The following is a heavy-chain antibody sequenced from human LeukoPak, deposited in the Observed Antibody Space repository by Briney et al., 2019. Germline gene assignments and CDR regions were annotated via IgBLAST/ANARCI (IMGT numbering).Heavy chain of an antibody. CDR3: AKGGKWDVMPFDY. CDR1: GFTFTSYS. CDR2: ISGGGGST. J-gene: IGHJ4*02. D-gene: IGHD1-26*01. Sequence: GGSLRLSCAASGFTFTSYSMNWVRQAPGKGLEWVSTISGGGGSTYYADSMKGRSTISRDNSKNTLYLQVNSLRAEDTAVYYCAKGGKWDVMPFDYWGQGTLVTVSS. V-gene: IGHV3-23*01.